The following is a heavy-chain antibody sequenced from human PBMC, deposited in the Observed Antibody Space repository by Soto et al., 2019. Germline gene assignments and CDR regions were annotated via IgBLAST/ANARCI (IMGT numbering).Heavy chain of an antibody. CDR2: INPNSGGT. V-gene: IGHV1-2*04. J-gene: IGHJ6*02. D-gene: IGHD4-17*01. CDR3: ARVTDYGGNLKGYYGMDV. CDR1: GYTFIGYY. Sequence: ASVKVSCKASGYTFIGYYMHWVRQAPGQGLEWMGWINPNSGGTNYAQKFQGWVTMTRDTSISTAYMELSRLRSDDTAVYYCARVTDYGGNLKGYYGMDVWGQGTTVTVSS.